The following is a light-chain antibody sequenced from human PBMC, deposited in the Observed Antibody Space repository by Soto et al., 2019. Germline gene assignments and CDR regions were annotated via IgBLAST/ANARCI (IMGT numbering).Light chain of an antibody. V-gene: IGKV3-20*01. CDR1: QSVSSSY. Sequence: EIVLTQSPGTLSLSPGERATLSCRASQSVSSSYLAWYQQKPGQAPRLLIYSASSRATGIPDRFSGSGSGTDFTLTISRLEPEDFAVYYCQQYDSSSWTFGQGTKVEIK. CDR2: SAS. CDR3: QQYDSSSWT. J-gene: IGKJ1*01.